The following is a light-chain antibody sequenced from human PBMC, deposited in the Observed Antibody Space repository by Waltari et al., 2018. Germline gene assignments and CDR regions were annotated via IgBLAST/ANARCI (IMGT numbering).Light chain of an antibody. CDR1: QSVSRA. CDR2: GAS. V-gene: IGKV3-20*01. J-gene: IGKJ1*01. Sequence: EIVLTQSPGTLSLSPGERVTLSCRASQSVSRALAWYQQKPGQAPRLLIYGASSRATGISDRFSGSGSGTDFSLTISRLEPEDFAVYYCQHYVRLPATFGQGTKVEIK. CDR3: QHYVRLPAT.